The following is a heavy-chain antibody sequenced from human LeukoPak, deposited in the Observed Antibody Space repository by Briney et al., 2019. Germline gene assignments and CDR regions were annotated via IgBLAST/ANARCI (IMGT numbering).Heavy chain of an antibody. D-gene: IGHD2-8*01. J-gene: IGHJ5*02. CDR1: GYIFTSYG. CDR3: VRDIQWRFDP. CDR2: ISTNKGNT. V-gene: IGHV1-18*01. Sequence: ASVKVSCKAPGYIFTSYGISWVRQAPGQGLEWMGWISTNKGNTNYAQRLQGRVTMTTDTSTSTAYMEPRSLRSDDTAIYYCVRDIQWRFDPWGQGTLVTVSS.